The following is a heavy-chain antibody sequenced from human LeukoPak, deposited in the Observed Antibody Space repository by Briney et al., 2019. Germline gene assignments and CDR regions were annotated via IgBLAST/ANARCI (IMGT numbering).Heavy chain of an antibody. CDR2: ISSSGATI. J-gene: IGHJ4*02. D-gene: IGHD6-19*01. Sequence: PGGSLRLSCVVWWFIFSDSFMSGIRQAPGKGPEWLSYISSSGATIYYADSVKGRFTISRDNAKHSLDLDIDSLRVCDRPIYFCAWNQPCRDDGWPLFDYWGRGTLVTVSS. V-gene: IGHV3-11*01. CDR1: WFIFSDSF. CDR3: AWNQPCRDDGWPLFDY.